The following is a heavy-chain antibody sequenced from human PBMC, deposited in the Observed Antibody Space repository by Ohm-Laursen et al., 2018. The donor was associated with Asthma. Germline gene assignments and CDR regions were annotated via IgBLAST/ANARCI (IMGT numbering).Heavy chain of an antibody. CDR3: STGAGSTWYFYYYGMDV. Sequence: SLRLSCSASGFPFSLYAMDWVRQAPGKGLEWVGRIKSKTDGETIDYAAPVKGRFTISRDDSKNTVYLQMSSLKTEDTAVYYCSTGAGSTWYFYYYGMDVWGQGTTVTVSS. CDR2: IKSKTDGETI. J-gene: IGHJ6*02. CDR1: GFPFSLYA. V-gene: IGHV3-15*01. D-gene: IGHD6-13*01.